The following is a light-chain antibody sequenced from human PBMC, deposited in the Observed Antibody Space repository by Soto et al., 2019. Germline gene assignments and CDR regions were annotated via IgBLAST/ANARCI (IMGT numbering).Light chain of an antibody. CDR1: QSISSW. J-gene: IGKJ2*01. Sequence: DIQMTQSPSTLSASVGDRVTITCRASQSISSWLAGYRQKPGAAPKLLIYEASTLERGVPSRFSGSRSGTEFTLTVSSLQPDDFATYYCQQYNDSFPYTFGQGTKLEIK. CDR2: EAS. V-gene: IGKV1-5*03. CDR3: QQYNDSFPYT.